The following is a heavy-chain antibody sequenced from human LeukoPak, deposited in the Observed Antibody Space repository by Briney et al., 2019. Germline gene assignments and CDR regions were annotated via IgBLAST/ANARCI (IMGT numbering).Heavy chain of an antibody. Sequence: SETLSLTCTVSGGSISSSSYYWGWIRQPPGKGLEWIGSIYYSGSTYYNPSLKSRVTISVDTSKNQFSLKLSSVTAADTAVYYCARSDSGYDVAAFDYWGQGTLVTVSS. D-gene: IGHD5-12*01. J-gene: IGHJ4*02. V-gene: IGHV4-39*01. CDR3: ARSDSGYDVAAFDY. CDR2: IYYSGST. CDR1: GGSISSSSYY.